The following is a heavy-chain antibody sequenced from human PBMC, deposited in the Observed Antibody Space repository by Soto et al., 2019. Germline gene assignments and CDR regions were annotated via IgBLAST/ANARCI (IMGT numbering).Heavy chain of an antibody. J-gene: IGHJ4*02. CDR1: GGTFSSYT. V-gene: IGHV1-69*02. CDR3: ARSGPISGYFDY. CDR2: IIPILGIA. D-gene: IGHD2-2*02. Sequence: SVKVSCKASGGTFSSYTISWVRQAPGQGLEWMGRIIPILGIANYAQKFQGRVTITADKSTSTAYMELSSLRSEDTAVYYCARSGPISGYFDYWGQGTLVTVSS.